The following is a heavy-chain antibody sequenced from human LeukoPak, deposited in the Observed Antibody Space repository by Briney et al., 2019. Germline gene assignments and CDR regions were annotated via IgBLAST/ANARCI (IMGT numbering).Heavy chain of an antibody. Sequence: PGGSLRLSCAAAGFTFGTYAINWVRQAPGKGLEWVSAISGSGGSTYYADSVKGRFTISRDNSKNTLYLQMNSLRVEDTAVYYCAKDLIAVAGLFDYRGQGTLVTVSS. J-gene: IGHJ4*02. CDR1: GFTFGTYA. V-gene: IGHV3-23*01. CDR3: AKDLIAVAGLFDY. D-gene: IGHD6-19*01. CDR2: ISGSGGST.